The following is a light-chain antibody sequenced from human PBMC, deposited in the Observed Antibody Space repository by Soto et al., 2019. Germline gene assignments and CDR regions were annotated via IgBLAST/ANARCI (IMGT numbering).Light chain of an antibody. CDR2: EVS. V-gene: IGLV2-14*01. J-gene: IGLJ1*01. Sequence: QSVLTQPASGSGSPGQSITIFCPGSSSDFSAYHYVSWYQQHPGKAPKLMIYEVSHRPPGMSSRFSGSKSGNTASLTFTGLQVEDEADYYCTSYLNRSGHFVYGTGTKVTVL. CDR1: SSDFSAYHY. CDR3: TSYLNRSGHFV.